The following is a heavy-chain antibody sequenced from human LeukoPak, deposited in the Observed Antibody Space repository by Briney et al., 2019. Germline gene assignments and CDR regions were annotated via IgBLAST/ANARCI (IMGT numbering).Heavy chain of an antibody. V-gene: IGHV3-74*01. CDR2: INSDGSST. D-gene: IGHD3-22*01. CDR3: ARDPYYYDSSGYPNFDY. Sequence: GGSLRLSCAASGFTFSTYSMSWVRQAPGKGLVWVSRINSDGSSTSYADSVKGRFTISRDNAKNTLYLQMNSLRAEDTAVYYCARDPYYYDSSGYPNFDYWGQGTLVTVSS. J-gene: IGHJ4*02. CDR1: GFTFSTYS.